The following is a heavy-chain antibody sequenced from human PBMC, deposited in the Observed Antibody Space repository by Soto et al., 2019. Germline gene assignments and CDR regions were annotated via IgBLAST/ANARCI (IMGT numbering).Heavy chain of an antibody. Sequence: SETLSLTCAVYGESFSGYQWTWIRQPPGKGLEWIGEINHGERSSYNPSLKSRVTISVDTSKNQFSLKLSSVTAADTAVYYCARPSSGYSYGYYFDYWGQGTLVTVSS. CDR3: ARPSSGYSYGYYFDY. V-gene: IGHV4-34*01. CDR1: GESFSGYQ. D-gene: IGHD5-18*01. CDR2: INHGERS. J-gene: IGHJ4*02.